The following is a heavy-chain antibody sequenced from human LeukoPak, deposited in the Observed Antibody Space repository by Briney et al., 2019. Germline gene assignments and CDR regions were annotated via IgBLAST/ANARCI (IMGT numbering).Heavy chain of an antibody. J-gene: IGHJ4*02. V-gene: IGHV3-23*01. CDR1: GFTFSSYA. D-gene: IGHD2-2*01. CDR3: AKDLGLIVVVPLDY. CDR2: ISGSGGST. Sequence: AGGSLRLSCAASGFTFSSYAMSWVRQAPGKGLEWVSAISGSGGSTYYADSVKGRFTISRYNSKNTLYLQMNSLRAEDTAVYYCAKDLGLIVVVPLDYWGQGTLVTVSS.